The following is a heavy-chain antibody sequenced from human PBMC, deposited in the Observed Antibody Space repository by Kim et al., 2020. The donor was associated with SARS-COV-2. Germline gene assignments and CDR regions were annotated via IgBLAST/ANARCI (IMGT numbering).Heavy chain of an antibody. D-gene: IGHD3-3*01. Sequence: SLKSRVTISVDTSKNQFSRKLRSVTAADTAVYYCARIRRLDCWSGPDFDYWGQGTLVTVSS. V-gene: IGHV4-34*01. CDR3: ARIRRLDCWSGPDFDY. J-gene: IGHJ4*02.